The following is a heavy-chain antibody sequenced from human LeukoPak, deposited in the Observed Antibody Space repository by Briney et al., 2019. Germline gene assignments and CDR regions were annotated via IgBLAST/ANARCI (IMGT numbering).Heavy chain of an antibody. J-gene: IGHJ4*02. Sequence: GGSLRLSCAASGFTFSSYSMNWVRQGPGKGLEWVSSISSSSSYIYYADSVKGRFTISGDNAKNSLYLQMNSLRAEDTAVYYWARDNVDTVLDYGGQGTLVTVSS. D-gene: IGHD5-18*01. CDR1: GFTFSSYS. V-gene: IGHV3-21*01. CDR3: ARDNVDTVLDY. CDR2: ISSSSSYI.